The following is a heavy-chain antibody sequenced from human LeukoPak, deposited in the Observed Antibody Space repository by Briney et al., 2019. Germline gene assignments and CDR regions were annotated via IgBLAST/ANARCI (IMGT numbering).Heavy chain of an antibody. Sequence: ASVKVSCKASGYTFTGYYMHWVRQAPGQGLEWMGWINPNSGGTNYAQKFQGRVTMTRDTSISTAYMELSRLRSDDTAVYHCARDSLRYSYADYWGQGTLVTVSS. J-gene: IGHJ4*02. V-gene: IGHV1-2*02. CDR1: GYTFTGYY. D-gene: IGHD5-18*01. CDR2: INPNSGGT. CDR3: ARDSLRYSYADY.